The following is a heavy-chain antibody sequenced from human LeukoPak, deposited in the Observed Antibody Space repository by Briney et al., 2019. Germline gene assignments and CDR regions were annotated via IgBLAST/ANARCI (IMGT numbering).Heavy chain of an antibody. Sequence: GGSLRLSCAASGFTFSSYSMNWVRQAPGKGLEWISSITSSNNYIYYADSVKGRFTISRDNSKNTLYLQMNSLRAEDTAVYYCARASYYYYYGMDVWGQGTTVTVSS. CDR1: GFTFSSYS. J-gene: IGHJ6*02. V-gene: IGHV3-21*04. CDR3: ARASYYYYYGMDV. CDR2: ITSSNNYI.